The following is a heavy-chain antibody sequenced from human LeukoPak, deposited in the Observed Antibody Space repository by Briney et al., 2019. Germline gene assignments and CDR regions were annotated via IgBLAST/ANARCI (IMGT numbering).Heavy chain of an antibody. J-gene: IGHJ4*02. CDR2: ISAYNGNT. V-gene: IGHV1-18*04. CDR3: ARETYYYGSGSYNFDY. Sequence: GASVKVSCKASGYTFTSYGISGVRQAPGQGLEWMGWISAYNGNTNYAQKLQGRVTMTTDTSTSTAYMELRSLRSDDTAVYYCARETYYYGSGSYNFDYWGQGTLVTVSS. CDR1: GYTFTSYG. D-gene: IGHD3-10*01.